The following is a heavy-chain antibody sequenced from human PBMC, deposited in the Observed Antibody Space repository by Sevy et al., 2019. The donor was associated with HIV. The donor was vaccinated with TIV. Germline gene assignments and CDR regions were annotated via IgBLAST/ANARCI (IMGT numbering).Heavy chain of an antibody. CDR2: IRYDGRKQ. D-gene: IGHD2-15*01. CDR1: AFMFSSHG. J-gene: IGHJ4*02. Sequence: GGSLRLSCAASAFMFSSHGMHWVRQAPGKGLEWVALIRYDGRKQNYAESVNGRFTISRDNSENTLYLQMNSLRAEDTGVYYCARDRYCTGNSCYITLDYWGQGTLVTVSS. V-gene: IGHV3-33*01. CDR3: ARDRYCTGNSCYITLDY.